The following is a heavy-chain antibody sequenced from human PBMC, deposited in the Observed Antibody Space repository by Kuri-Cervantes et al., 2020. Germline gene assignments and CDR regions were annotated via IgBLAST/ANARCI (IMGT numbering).Heavy chain of an antibody. J-gene: IGHJ4*02. CDR2: IKQDGSEK. D-gene: IGHD3-3*01. V-gene: IGHV3-7*04. CDR3: VRTDHDFWSGYNY. CDR1: GFTFSTYW. Sequence: LSLTCAASGFTFSTYWMSWVRQAPGKGLEWVANIKQDGSEKYYVDSVKGRFTISRDNAMNSLYLQMNSLRVEDTAVYYCVRTDHDFWSGYNYWGQGTLVTVSS.